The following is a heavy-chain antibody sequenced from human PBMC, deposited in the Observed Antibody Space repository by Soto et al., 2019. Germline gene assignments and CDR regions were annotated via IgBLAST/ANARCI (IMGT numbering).Heavy chain of an antibody. CDR1: GFTFDDYG. D-gene: IGHD6-13*01. CDR3: ARGSEYSSSWTGTYYYYGMDV. V-gene: IGHV3-20*04. J-gene: IGHJ6*02. CDR2: INWNGGST. Sequence: GGSLRLSCAASGFTFDDYGMSWVRQAPGKGLEWVSGINWNGGSTGYADSVKGRFTISRDNAKNSLYLQMNSLRAEDTALYYCARGSEYSSSWTGTYYYYGMDVWGQGTTVTVS.